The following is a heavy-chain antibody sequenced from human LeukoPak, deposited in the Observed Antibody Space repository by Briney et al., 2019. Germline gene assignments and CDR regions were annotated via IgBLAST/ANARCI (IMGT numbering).Heavy chain of an antibody. CDR1: AGTLTSHA. V-gene: IGHV1-69*05. Sequence: ASVKVSCTASAGTLTSHAFSWVRQAPGEGFEWMGGIIPLFGPAIYAQNFQGRVTITTDESTSTGYMELRSLRSEDTAVYYCVRGEGTSPIYYWGQGTLVTFSS. J-gene: IGHJ4*02. CDR2: IIPLFGPA. CDR3: VRGEGTSPIYY. D-gene: IGHD1-7*01.